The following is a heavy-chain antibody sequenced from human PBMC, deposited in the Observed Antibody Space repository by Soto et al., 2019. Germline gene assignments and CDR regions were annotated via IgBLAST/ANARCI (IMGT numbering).Heavy chain of an antibody. V-gene: IGHV4-34*01. D-gene: IGHD3-22*01. CDR2: INHSGST. Sequence: SETLSLTCAVYGGSFSGYYWSWIRQPPGKGLEWIGEINHSGSTNYNPSLKSRVTISVDTSKNQFSLKLSSVTAADTAVYYCALDSSGYYYFDYWGQGALVTVSS. J-gene: IGHJ4*02. CDR1: GGSFSGYY. CDR3: ALDSSGYYYFDY.